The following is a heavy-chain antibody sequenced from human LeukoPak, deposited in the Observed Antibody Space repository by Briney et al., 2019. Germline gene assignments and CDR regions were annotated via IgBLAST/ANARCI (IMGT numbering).Heavy chain of an antibody. Sequence: GASVKVSCKASGYTFTSYYMHWARQAPGQGLEWMGIINPSGGSTSYAQKFQGRVTMTRDTSTSTVYMELSSLRSEDTAVYYCARDRGADSVFGVVRHSYYFDYWGQGTLVTVSS. D-gene: IGHD3-3*01. CDR3: ARDRGADSVFGVVRHSYYFDY. V-gene: IGHV1-46*01. CDR1: GYTFTSYY. CDR2: INPSGGST. J-gene: IGHJ4*02.